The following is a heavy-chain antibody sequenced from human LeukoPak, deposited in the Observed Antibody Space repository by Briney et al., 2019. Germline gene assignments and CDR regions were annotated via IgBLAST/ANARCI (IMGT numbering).Heavy chain of an antibody. V-gene: IGHV1-18*04. CDR3: ARGSPPRRNYDSRGYYSYYFDY. CDR2: ISAYNGNT. CDR1: GYTFTGYC. D-gene: IGHD3-22*01. Sequence: ASVKVSCKASGYTFTGYCMHWVRQAPGQGLEWMGWISAYNGNTHYAQKLQGRVTMTTDTSTSTVYMELRSLRSDDTAVYYCARGSPPRRNYDSRGYYSYYFDYWGQGTLVTVSS. J-gene: IGHJ4*02.